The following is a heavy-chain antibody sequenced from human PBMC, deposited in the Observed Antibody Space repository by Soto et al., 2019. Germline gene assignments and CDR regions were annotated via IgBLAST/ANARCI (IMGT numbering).Heavy chain of an antibody. D-gene: IGHD3-3*01. CDR2: IVPNVGTV. CDR3: ARRDTSGFLRYFDN. V-gene: IGHV1-69*06. Sequence: QMQLVQSGAEVKKPGSSVKVSCKASGGTLSSFINYPINWVRQAPGQGLEWMGGIVPNVGTVNYAQKFQGRVTITAEKSTGTAYMEVSSLRSEDTGLYYCARRDTSGFLRYFDNWGQGTLVTVSS. J-gene: IGHJ4*02. CDR1: GGTLSSFINYP.